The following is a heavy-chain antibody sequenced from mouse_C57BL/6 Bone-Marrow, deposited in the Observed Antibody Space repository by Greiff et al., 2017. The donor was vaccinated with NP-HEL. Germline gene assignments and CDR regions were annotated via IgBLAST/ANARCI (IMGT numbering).Heavy chain of an antibody. CDR3: ARKVNWDRYYAMDY. CDR2: INPNYGTT. J-gene: IGHJ4*01. D-gene: IGHD4-1*01. CDR1: GYSFTDYN. Sequence: EVQLQQSGPELVKPGASVKISCKASGYSFTDYNMNWVKQSHGKSLEWIGVINPNYGTTSYNQKFKGKATLTVDQSSSTAYMQLNSLTSEDSAVYYCARKVNWDRYYAMDYWGQGTSVTVSS. V-gene: IGHV1-39*01.